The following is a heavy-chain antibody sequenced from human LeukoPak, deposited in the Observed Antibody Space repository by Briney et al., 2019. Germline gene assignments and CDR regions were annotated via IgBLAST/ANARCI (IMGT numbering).Heavy chain of an antibody. CDR1: GYTFTSYG. D-gene: IGHD5-18*01. CDR2: ISAYNGNT. J-gene: IGHJ3*02. CDR3: ARDGDSPNVNAFDI. Sequence: ASVKVSCKASGYTFTSYGISWVRQAPGQGLERMGWISAYNGNTNYAQKLQGRVTMTTDTSTSTAYMELRSLRSDDTAVYYCARDGDSPNVNAFDIWGQATMVTVSS. V-gene: IGHV1-18*04.